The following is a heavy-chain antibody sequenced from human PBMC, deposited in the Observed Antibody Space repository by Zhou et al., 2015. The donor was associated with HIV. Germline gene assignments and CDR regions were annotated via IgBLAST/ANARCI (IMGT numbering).Heavy chain of an antibody. V-gene: IGHV3-9*01. CDR2: ISWNSNTI. CDR3: ARGRRYTRLVPNEY. J-gene: IGHJ4*02. Sequence: EVQLVESGGVLVQPGRSLRLSCAVSGFTFDNYAMHWVRQVPGKGPEWVSGISWNSNTIGYADSVKGRFTISRDSAKNSLYLQMNSLRAEDTAVYFCARGRRYTRLVPNEYWGQGTLVTVSS. CDR1: GFTFDNYA. D-gene: IGHD3-9*01.